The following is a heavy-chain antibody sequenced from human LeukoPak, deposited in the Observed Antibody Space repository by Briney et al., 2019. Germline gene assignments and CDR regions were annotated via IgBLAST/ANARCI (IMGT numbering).Heavy chain of an antibody. D-gene: IGHD5-12*01. Sequence: SETLSLTCTVSGVTFSNYDLNWVRQPPGKGLEWIAYIYYSGRTNYNPSLRSRATISVDMSRNQFSLKLTSVTAADTALYYYAILISGRPHEYFQHWGQGTLVTVSS. CDR1: GVTFSNYD. J-gene: IGHJ1*01. V-gene: IGHV4-59*01. CDR2: IYYSGRT. CDR3: AILISGRPHEYFQH.